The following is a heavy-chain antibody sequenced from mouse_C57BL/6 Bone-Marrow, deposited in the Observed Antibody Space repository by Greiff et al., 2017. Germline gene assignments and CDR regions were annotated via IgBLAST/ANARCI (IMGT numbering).Heavy chain of an antibody. D-gene: IGHD3-1*01. J-gene: IGHJ2*01. Sequence: QVQLQQSGAELARPGASVKMSCKASGYTFTSYTMHWVKQRPGQGLEWIGYINPSSGYTKYNQKFKDKATLTADKSSSTAYMQLSSLTSEDSAVYYCARPLGTSFDYWGQGTTLTVSS. CDR2: INPSSGYT. CDR1: GYTFTSYT. V-gene: IGHV1-4*01. CDR3: ARPLGTSFDY.